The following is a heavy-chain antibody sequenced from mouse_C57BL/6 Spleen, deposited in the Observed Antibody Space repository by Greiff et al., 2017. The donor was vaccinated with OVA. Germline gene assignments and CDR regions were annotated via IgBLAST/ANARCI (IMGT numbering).Heavy chain of an antibody. J-gene: IGHJ2*01. D-gene: IGHD2-2*01. CDR2: IYPGSGST. V-gene: IGHV1-55*01. CDR1: GYTFTSYW. CDR3: ARYYGYDAGYYLDY. Sequence: VQLQQPGAELVKPGASVKMSCKASGYTFTSYWITWVKQRPGQGLEWIGDIYPGSGSTNYNEKFKSKATLTVDTSSSTAYMQLSSLTSEDSAVYYGARYYGYDAGYYLDYWGQGTTLTVSS.